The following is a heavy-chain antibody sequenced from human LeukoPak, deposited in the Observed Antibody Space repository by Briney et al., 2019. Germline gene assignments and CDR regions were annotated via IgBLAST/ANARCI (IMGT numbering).Heavy chain of an antibody. V-gene: IGHV3-49*04. Sequence: GSLRLSCTTSGFTFGDYPMSWVRQAPGKGLEWVSFIRRKAHGGTTEYAASVKGRFSSSRDDSKSIAYLQMNSLKTEDTAVYFCTRVTYYYDNSGYFHFDSWGQGSLVTVSS. CDR1: GFTFGDYP. CDR3: TRVTYYYDNSGYFHFDS. J-gene: IGHJ4*02. CDR2: IRRKAHGGTT. D-gene: IGHD3-22*01.